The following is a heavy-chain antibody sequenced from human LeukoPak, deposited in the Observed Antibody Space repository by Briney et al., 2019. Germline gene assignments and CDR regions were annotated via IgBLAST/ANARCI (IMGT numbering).Heavy chain of an antibody. CDR3: ARDLVPTGGRPGSSDY. V-gene: IGHV1-18*04. J-gene: IGHJ4*02. Sequence: PRASVKVSCKASGYTFTGYYMHWVRQAPGQGLEWMGWISAYNGNTNYAENLQGTVTMTTDKSTSTAYMELRSLRSDDTAVYYCARDLVPTGGRPGSSDYWGQGTLVTVSS. CDR1: GYTFTGYY. CDR2: ISAYNGNT. D-gene: IGHD2-15*01.